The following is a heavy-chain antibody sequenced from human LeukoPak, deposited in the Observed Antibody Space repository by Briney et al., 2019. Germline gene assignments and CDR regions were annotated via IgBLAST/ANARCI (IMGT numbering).Heavy chain of an antibody. CDR2: IYSDNT. D-gene: IGHD3-16*02. CDR3: AKALLRLGELSLYY. Sequence: GGSLRLSCTVSGFTVSSNSMSWVRQAPGKGLEWVSFIYSDNTHYSDSVKGRFTISRDNSKNTLYLQMNSLRAEDTAVYYCAKALLRLGELSLYYWGQGTLVTVSS. V-gene: IGHV3-66*03. J-gene: IGHJ4*02. CDR1: GFTVSSNS.